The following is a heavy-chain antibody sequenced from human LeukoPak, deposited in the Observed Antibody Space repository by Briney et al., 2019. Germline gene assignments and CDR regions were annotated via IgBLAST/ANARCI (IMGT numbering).Heavy chain of an antibody. J-gene: IGHJ6*03. Sequence: SETLSLTCTVSGGSISSSSYYWGWIRQPPGKGLEWIGSIYYSGSTYYNPSLKSRVTISVDTSKNQFSLKLSSVTAADTAVYYCARDGRYGYYYYMDVWGKGTTVTISS. D-gene: IGHD3-9*01. CDR2: IYYSGST. V-gene: IGHV4-39*07. CDR1: GGSISSSSYY. CDR3: ARDGRYGYYYYMDV.